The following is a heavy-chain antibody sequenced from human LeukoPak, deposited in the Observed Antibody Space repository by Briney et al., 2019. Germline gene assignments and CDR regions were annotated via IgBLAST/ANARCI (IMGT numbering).Heavy chain of an antibody. CDR2: INPNSGGT. J-gene: IGHJ6*03. V-gene: IGHV1-2*02. CDR1: GYTFTGYY. Sequence: GASVKVSCKASGYTFTGYYMHWVRQAPGQGLEWMGWINPNSGGTNYAQKFQGRVTMTRDTSISTAYMELSRLRSDDTAVYYCARSTVTTTSNSEDYYYYYMDVWGKGTTVTVSS. D-gene: IGHD4-17*01. CDR3: ARSTVTTTSNSEDYYYYYMDV.